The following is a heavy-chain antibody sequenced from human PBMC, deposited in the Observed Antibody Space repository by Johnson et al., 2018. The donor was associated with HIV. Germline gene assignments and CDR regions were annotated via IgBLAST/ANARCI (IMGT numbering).Heavy chain of an antibody. V-gene: IGHV3-20*04. CDR2: INSDGSST. Sequence: VQLVESGGGVVRPGGSLRLSCAASGFTFDDYGMSWVRQTPGKGLEWVSRINSDGSSTSYADSVKGRFTISRDNAKNTLSLQMNSLSAEDTAVYYCAREGDCYNYDAFDIWGQGTMVTVSS. CDR1: GFTFDDYG. J-gene: IGHJ3*02. CDR3: AREGDCYNYDAFDI. D-gene: IGHD5-24*01.